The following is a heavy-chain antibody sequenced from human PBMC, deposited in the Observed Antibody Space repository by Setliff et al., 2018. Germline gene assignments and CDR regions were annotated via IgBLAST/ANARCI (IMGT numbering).Heavy chain of an antibody. CDR2: LTPMFGTP. V-gene: IGHV1-69*05. CDR1: GDSFSNYA. Sequence: SVKVSCKASGDSFSNYAISWVRQAPGQGLEWMGGLTPMFGTPGYAQKFQDRVTITTDVSTSTAYMELNSLTSEDTAVYYCARSPALLGIVYLDPWGQGTRVTVSS. D-gene: IGHD2-15*01. CDR3: ARSPALLGIVYLDP. J-gene: IGHJ5*02.